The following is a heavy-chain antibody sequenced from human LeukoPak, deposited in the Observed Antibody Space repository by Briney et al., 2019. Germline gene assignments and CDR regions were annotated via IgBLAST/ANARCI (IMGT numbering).Heavy chain of an antibody. D-gene: IGHD1-1*01. V-gene: IGHV3-11*04. CDR2: ITSSGSTV. CDR3: ARAWNDAFDI. J-gene: IGHJ3*02. CDR1: GFSFSDYY. Sequence: GGSLRLSCAASGFSFSDYYMTWIRQAPGKGLEWVSYITSSGSTVFYADSVKGRLTISRDNAKKSLYLQMNSLRAEDMAVYYCARAWNDAFDIWGQGTMVTVSS.